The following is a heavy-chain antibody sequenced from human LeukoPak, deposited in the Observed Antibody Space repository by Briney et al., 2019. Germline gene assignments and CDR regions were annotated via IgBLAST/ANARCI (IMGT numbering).Heavy chain of an antibody. CDR1: GFIVSNYY. CDR3: AKDQLTGGYNYGYGTFDI. Sequence: GGSLRLSCAASGFIVSNYYMNWVRQAPGKGLECVSVIYNGGATYYADSVKGRSTISRDNSKNTLYLQMNSLRAEDTAVYYCAKDQLTGGYNYGYGTFDILGQGTMVTVSS. J-gene: IGHJ3*02. V-gene: IGHV3-53*01. D-gene: IGHD5-18*01. CDR2: IYNGGAT.